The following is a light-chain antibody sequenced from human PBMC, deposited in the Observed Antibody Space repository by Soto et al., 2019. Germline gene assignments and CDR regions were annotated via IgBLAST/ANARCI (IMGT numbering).Light chain of an antibody. CDR3: QQYGSSSWT. J-gene: IGKJ1*01. CDR2: GAS. V-gene: IGKV3-20*01. CDR1: QSVRSTS. Sequence: EIVLTQSPGTLSLSPGERATLSCRASQSVRSTSLVWYQQKPGQAPRLLIFGASSRAPGIPDRFSGSGSGTDFTLTISRLESEDSAVYYCQQYGSSSWTFGQGTRVEIK.